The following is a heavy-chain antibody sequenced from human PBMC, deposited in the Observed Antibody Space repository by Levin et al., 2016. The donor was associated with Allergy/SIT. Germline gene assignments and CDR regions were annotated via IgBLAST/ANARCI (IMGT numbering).Heavy chain of an antibody. CDR3: AVNYVPNWNDPFYYYYGMDV. CDR2: IYSGGST. Sequence: GGSLRLSCAASGFTVSSNYMSWVRQAPGKGLEWVSVIYSGGSTYYADSVKGRFTISRDNSKNTLYLQMNSLRAEDTAVYYCAVNYVPNWNDPFYYYYGMDVWGQGTTVTVSS. V-gene: IGHV3-66*01. J-gene: IGHJ6*02. CDR1: GFTVSSNY. D-gene: IGHD1-20*01.